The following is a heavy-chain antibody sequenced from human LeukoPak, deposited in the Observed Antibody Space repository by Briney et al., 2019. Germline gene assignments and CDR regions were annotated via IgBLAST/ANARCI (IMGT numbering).Heavy chain of an antibody. CDR2: INHSGST. J-gene: IGHJ3*02. D-gene: IGHD3-10*01. Sequence: PSETLSLTCAVYGGSFSGNYWSWIRQPPGKGLEWIGEINHSGSTNYNPSLKSRVTISVDTSKNQFSLKLNSVTAADTAVYYCAKSNGYGLVDIWGQGTMVTVSS. V-gene: IGHV4-34*01. CDR1: GGSFSGNY. CDR3: AKSNGYGLVDI.